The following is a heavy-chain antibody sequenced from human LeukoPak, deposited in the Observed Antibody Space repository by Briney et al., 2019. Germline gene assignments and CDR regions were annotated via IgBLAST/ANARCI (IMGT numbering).Heavy chain of an antibody. J-gene: IGHJ4*02. CDR2: ISGSGGST. CDR1: GFTFSNYA. CDR3: AKSRSSSISCYNY. V-gene: IGHV3-23*01. Sequence: RSGGSLRLSCAASGFTFSNYAMSWVRQAPGKGLEWVSDISGSGGSTYYTDSVKGRFTISRDNSNNTLYLQMNSLGADDTAVYYCAKSRSSSISCYNYWGQGTLVTVSS. D-gene: IGHD2-2*02.